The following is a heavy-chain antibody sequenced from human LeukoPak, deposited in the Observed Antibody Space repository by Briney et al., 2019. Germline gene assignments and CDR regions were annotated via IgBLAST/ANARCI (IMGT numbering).Heavy chain of an antibody. CDR3: AKSWNYYDSSGDDALDI. Sequence: GGSLRLSCAASGFTFSTYPMHWVRQAPGKGLEWVAVMSFDGDSEYYSDSVRGRFTVSRDNAKNTLYLQMNSMRVEDTAVYYCAKSWNYYDSSGDDALDIWGQGTMVTVSS. D-gene: IGHD3-22*01. CDR1: GFTFSTYP. V-gene: IGHV3-30-3*02. J-gene: IGHJ3*02. CDR2: MSFDGDSE.